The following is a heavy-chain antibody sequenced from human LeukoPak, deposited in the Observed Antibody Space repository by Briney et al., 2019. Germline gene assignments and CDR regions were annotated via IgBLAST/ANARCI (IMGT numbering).Heavy chain of an antibody. J-gene: IGHJ4*02. D-gene: IGHD3-22*01. CDR3: ARGRYYDSSGYLFDS. V-gene: IGHV1-2*02. CDR2: INPNSGGT. CDR1: GYTFTGYY. Sequence: ASVKVSCKASGYTFTGYYMHWVRQAPGQGLEWMGWINPNSGGTNYAQKFQGRVTMTRDTSISTAYMELSRLRSDDTAVYYCARGRYYDSSGYLFDSWGQGTLVTVTS.